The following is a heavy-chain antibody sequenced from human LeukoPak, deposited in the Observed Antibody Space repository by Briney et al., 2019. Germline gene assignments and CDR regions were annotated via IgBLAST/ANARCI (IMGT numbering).Heavy chain of an antibody. Sequence: GGSLRLSCAASGFTFSTYSMNWVRQAPGKGLEWVSYIGVSNSVIYYADSVKGRFTISRDNAKNSLYLQMNSLRAEDTAVYYCAREGLVAVAATRGWFDPWGQGTLVTVSS. D-gene: IGHD2-15*01. CDR3: AREGLVAVAATRGWFDP. V-gene: IGHV3-48*04. CDR2: IGVSNSVI. J-gene: IGHJ5*02. CDR1: GFTFSTYS.